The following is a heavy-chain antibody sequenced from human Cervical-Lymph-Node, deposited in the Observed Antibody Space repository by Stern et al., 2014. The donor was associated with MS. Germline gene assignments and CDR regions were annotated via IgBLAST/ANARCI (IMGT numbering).Heavy chain of an antibody. Sequence: VQLVESEAEVKKPGASVKVSCKASGYTFTSYYMHWVRQAPGQGLEWMGIINPSGGSTSYAQKFQGRVTMTRDTSTSTVYMELSSLRSEDTAVYYCAREGGYCSGGSCPRFDYWGQGTVVTVSS. J-gene: IGHJ4*02. CDR3: AREGGYCSGGSCPRFDY. CDR1: GYTFTSYY. D-gene: IGHD2-15*01. V-gene: IGHV1-46*03. CDR2: INPSGGST.